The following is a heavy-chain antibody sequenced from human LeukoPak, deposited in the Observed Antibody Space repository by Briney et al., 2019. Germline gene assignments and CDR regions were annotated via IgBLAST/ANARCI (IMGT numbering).Heavy chain of an antibody. D-gene: IGHD3-22*01. J-gene: IGHJ4*02. Sequence: GGSLRLSCAASGFTFSSYWMHWVRQAPGKGLVWVSRINSDGSSTTYADSVKGRFTISRDNAKNTLYLQMNSLRPEDTAVYYCTRRYYSDSSGYYLFDYWGQGTLVTVSS. V-gene: IGHV3-74*03. CDR2: INSDGSST. CDR3: TRRYYSDSSGYYLFDY. CDR1: GFTFSSYW.